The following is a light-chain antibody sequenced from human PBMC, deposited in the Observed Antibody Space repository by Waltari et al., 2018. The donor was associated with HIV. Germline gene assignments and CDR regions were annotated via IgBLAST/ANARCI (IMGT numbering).Light chain of an antibody. CDR1: KLGDKF. CDR2: KDT. CDR3: QAWDNKTGV. J-gene: IGLJ1*01. V-gene: IGLV3-1*01. Sequence: SYDLIQPPSVSVSPGQTARITCSGAKLGDKFASWYQQRAGQSPVLVIYKDTKRPSGIPERFSGSNSGNTATLTINGTQPMDEADYYCQAWDNKTGVFGPGTKVTVV.